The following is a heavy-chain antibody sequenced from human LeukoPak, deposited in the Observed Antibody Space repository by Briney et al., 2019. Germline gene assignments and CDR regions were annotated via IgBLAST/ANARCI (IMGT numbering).Heavy chain of an antibody. J-gene: IGHJ5*02. CDR3: ARDREHDYGDHGGFDP. Sequence: SETLSLTCTVSGGSISSSSYYWGWIRQPPGKGLEWIGSIYYSGSTYYNPSLKSRVTISVDTSKNQFSLKLSSVTAADTAVYYCARDREHDYGDHGGFDPWGQGTLVTVSS. CDR1: GGSISSSSYY. D-gene: IGHD4-17*01. V-gene: IGHV4-39*02. CDR2: IYYSGST.